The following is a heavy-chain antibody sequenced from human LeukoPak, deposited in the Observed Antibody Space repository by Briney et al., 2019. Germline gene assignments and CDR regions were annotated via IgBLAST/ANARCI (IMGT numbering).Heavy chain of an antibody. CDR3: AREVGYYGPYGMDV. V-gene: IGHV3-74*01. CDR2: INSDGSST. Sequence: GGSLRLSCAASGFTFSSYWMHWVRQALGKGLVWVSRINSDGSSTSYADSVKGRFTISRDNAKNTLYLQMNSLRAEDTAVYYCAREVGYYGPYGMDVWGQGTTVTVSS. D-gene: IGHD3-10*01. CDR1: GFTFSSYW. J-gene: IGHJ6*02.